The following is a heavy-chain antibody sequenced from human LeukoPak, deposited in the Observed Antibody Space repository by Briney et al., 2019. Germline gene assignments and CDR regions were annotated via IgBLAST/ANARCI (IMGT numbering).Heavy chain of an antibody. CDR3: ASGGWFDP. CDR1: GGSFSGYY. J-gene: IGHJ5*02. V-gene: IGHV4-34*01. CDR2: INHSGST. Sequence: SETLSLTCAVYGGSFSGYYWSWIRQPPGKGLEWIGEINHSGSTNYNPSLKSRVTISVDTSKNQFSLKLSSVTAADTAVYYCASGGWFDPWGQETLVTVSS.